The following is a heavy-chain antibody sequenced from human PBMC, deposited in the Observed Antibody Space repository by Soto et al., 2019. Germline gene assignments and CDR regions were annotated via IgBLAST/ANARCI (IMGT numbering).Heavy chain of an antibody. D-gene: IGHD3-9*01. V-gene: IGHV1-69*02. CDR2: IIPMLGIT. CDR3: TIDTPVDEFES. Sequence: QVQLVQSGAEVKKPGSSVKVSCKASGGTFSSNTVSWVRQAPVQGLEWMGRIIPMLGITTYTQKFKGRVTISADKSTSTAYMFLGSLTYAYTAVYYCTIDTPVDEFESWRQGTMVTVSS. CDR1: GGTFSSNT. J-gene: IGHJ3*02.